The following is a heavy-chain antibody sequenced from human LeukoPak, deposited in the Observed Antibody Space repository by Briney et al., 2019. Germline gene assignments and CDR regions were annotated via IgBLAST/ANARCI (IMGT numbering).Heavy chain of an antibody. CDR3: ARDPPSGDFWSGYPNYYYYYYMDV. Sequence: ASVKVSCKASGGTFSTFPIGWVRQAPGQGLEWMGWISAYNGNTNYAQKLQGRVTMTTDTSTSTAYMELRSLRSDDTAVYYCARDPPSGDFWSGYPNYYYYYYMDVWGKGTTVTVSS. CDR1: GGTFSTFP. J-gene: IGHJ6*03. CDR2: ISAYNGNT. V-gene: IGHV1-18*01. D-gene: IGHD3-3*01.